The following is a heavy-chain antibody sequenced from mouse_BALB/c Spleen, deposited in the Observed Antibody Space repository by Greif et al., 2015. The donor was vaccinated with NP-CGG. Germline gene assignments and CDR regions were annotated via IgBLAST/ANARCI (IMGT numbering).Heavy chain of an antibody. Sequence: LKDSGSELVRPGASVKLSCKASGYTFTSYWMHWVKQRHGQGLEWIGNIYPGSGSTNYDEKFKSKGTLTVDTSSSTAYMHLSSLTSEGSAVYYCTREDYPYAMDYWGQGTSVTVSS. J-gene: IGHJ4*01. CDR1: GYTFTSYW. D-gene: IGHD5-5*01. V-gene: IGHV1S22*01. CDR2: IYPGSGST. CDR3: TREDYPYAMDY.